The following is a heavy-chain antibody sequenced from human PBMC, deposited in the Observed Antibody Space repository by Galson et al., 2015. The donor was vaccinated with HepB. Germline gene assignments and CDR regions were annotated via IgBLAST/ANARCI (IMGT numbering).Heavy chain of an antibody. CDR1: GITFSSYG. D-gene: IGHD1-26*01. CDR3: ANLATTRGFDY. V-gene: IGHV3-30*18. CDR2: ISYDGNKK. J-gene: IGHJ4*02. Sequence: SLRLSCAASGITFSSYGMHWVRQAPGKGLEWVAVISYDGNKKYYGDSVKGRFTISRDNSKNTLYLQMNSLRVEDTAVYYCANLATTRGFDYWGQGTLVTVSS.